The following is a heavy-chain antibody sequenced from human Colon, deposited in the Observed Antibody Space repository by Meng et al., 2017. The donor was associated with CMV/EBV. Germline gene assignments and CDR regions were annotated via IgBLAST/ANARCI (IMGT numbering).Heavy chain of an antibody. V-gene: IGHV3-30*02. CDR1: GFSFSTYG. D-gene: IGHD5-12*01. Sequence: GGSLRLSCAASGFSFSTYGMHWVRQAPGKGLEWVAFIRHDGTDKYYADSVKGRFTISRDNSENTVYLQMNSLRDEDTAVYFCAKDLLREIVPGALVLDVWGQGTTVTVSS. CDR2: IRHDGTDK. J-gene: IGHJ6*02. CDR3: AKDLLREIVPGALVLDV.